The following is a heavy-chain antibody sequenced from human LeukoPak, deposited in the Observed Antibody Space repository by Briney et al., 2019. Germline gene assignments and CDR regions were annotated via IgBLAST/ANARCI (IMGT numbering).Heavy chain of an antibody. J-gene: IGHJ4*02. CDR1: GGSISSSSYY. V-gene: IGHV4-39*01. Sequence: SETLSLTCTVSGGSISSSSYYWGWIRQPPGKGLEWIGSIYYSGSTYYNPSLKSRVTISVDTSKNQFPLKLSSVTAADTAVYYCARLYGSGSYYVDYWGQGTLVTVSS. CDR3: ARLYGSGSYYVDY. D-gene: IGHD3-10*01. CDR2: IYYSGST.